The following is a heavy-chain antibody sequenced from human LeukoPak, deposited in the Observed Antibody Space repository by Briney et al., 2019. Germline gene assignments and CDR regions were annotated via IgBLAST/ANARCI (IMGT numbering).Heavy chain of an antibody. CDR1: GFTFSNAW. CDR3: AKVVTYYYGSGSYYRRDF. J-gene: IGHJ4*02. Sequence: GGSLRLSCAASGFTFSNAWMSWVRQAPGKGLEWVSAISGSGGSTYYADSVKGRFTISRDNSKNTLYLQMNSLRAEDTAVYYCAKVVTYYYGSGSYYRRDFWGQGTLVTVSS. V-gene: IGHV3-23*01. CDR2: ISGSGGST. D-gene: IGHD3-10*01.